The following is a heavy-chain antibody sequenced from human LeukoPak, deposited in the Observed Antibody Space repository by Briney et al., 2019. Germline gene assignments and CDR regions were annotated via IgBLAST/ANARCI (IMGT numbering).Heavy chain of an antibody. CDR3: TTATGPLYGSGSYFDY. Sequence: PGGSLRLSCAASGFTFSNARMSWVRQAPGKGLEWVGRNKSKTDGGTTDYAAPVKGRFTISRDDSKNTLYLQMNSRKTEDTAVYYCTTATGPLYGSGSYFDYWGQGTLVTVSS. CDR1: GFTFSNAR. CDR2: NKSKTDGGTT. J-gene: IGHJ4*02. V-gene: IGHV3-15*01. D-gene: IGHD3-10*01.